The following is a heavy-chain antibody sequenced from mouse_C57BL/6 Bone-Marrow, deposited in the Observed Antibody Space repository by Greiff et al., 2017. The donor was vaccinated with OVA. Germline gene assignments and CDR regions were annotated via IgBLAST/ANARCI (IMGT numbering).Heavy chain of an antibody. V-gene: IGHV1-55*01. Sequence: VQLQQSGAELVKPGASVKMSCKASGYTFTSYWITWVKQRPGQGLEWIGDIYPGSGSTNYNEKFKSKATLTVVTSSSTAYMQLSSLTSEDSAVYYCAREGFAYWGQGTLVTVSA. CDR3: AREGFAY. J-gene: IGHJ3*01. CDR2: IYPGSGST. CDR1: GYTFTSYW.